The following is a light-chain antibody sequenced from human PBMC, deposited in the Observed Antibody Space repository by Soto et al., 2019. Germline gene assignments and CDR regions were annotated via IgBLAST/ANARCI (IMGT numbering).Light chain of an antibody. Sequence: QSVLTQPHSVSGSPGQSVTISCTGTSSDVGGYDYVSWYQQHPGKAPKLMIYDVSERPSGVPDRFSGSKSGNTASLTISGLQAEDEGDYYCCSYADSYSFVFGTGTKLTVL. CDR2: DVS. J-gene: IGLJ1*01. CDR3: CSYADSYSFV. CDR1: SSDVGGYDY. V-gene: IGLV2-11*01.